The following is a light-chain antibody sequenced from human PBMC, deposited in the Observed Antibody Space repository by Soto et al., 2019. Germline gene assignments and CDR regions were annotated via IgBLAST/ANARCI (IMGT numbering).Light chain of an antibody. CDR1: SSDIGRYDH. Sequence: QSALTQPASVSGSPGQSITISCTGTSSDIGRYDHVSWYQQHPGKAPQLIIYEVYNRPSGLSNRFSASKSGNTAFLMISGLQAEDEAHYYCGTWDSSLSAWVFGGGTKLTVL. V-gene: IGLV2-14*01. CDR2: EVY. CDR3: GTWDSSLSAWV. J-gene: IGLJ3*02.